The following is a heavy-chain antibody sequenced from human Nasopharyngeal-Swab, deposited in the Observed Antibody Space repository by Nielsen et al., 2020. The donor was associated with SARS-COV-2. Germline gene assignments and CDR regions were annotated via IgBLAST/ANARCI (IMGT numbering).Heavy chain of an antibody. D-gene: IGHD4-23*01. CDR1: GFTFDDSA. CDR2: ISGDGGST. J-gene: IGHJ3*02. V-gene: IGHV3-43*02. Sequence: LTCAASGFTFDDSAMHWVRQAPGKGLEWVSLISGDGGSTYYAASVKGRFTISRDNSKNSLYLQMNSLRTEDTALYYCAKVLTPVVTPDEDIWGQGTMVTVSS. CDR3: AKVLTPVVTPDEDI.